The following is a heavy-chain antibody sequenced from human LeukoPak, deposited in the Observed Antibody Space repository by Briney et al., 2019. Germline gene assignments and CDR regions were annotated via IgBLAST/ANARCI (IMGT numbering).Heavy chain of an antibody. D-gene: IGHD1-26*01. J-gene: IGHJ4*02. CDR2: INHSGST. CDR3: ARDLSGSLLIDY. Sequence: PSETLSLTCAVYGGSFSGYYWSWIRQPPGKGLEWIGEINHSGSTNYNPSLKSRVTISVDTSKNQFSLRLSSVTAADTAVYYCARDLSGSLLIDYWGQGTLVTVSS. CDR1: GGSFSGYY. V-gene: IGHV4-34*01.